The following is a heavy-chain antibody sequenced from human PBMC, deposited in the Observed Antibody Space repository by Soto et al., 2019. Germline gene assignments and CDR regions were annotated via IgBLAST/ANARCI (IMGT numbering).Heavy chain of an antibody. J-gene: IGHJ5*02. CDR1: GPTIDDYA. CDR2: IFWRGGGA. Sequence: VQAEESGGGLVQPGGSLTLSCAVSGPTIDDYAMHWVRHVPGKGLEWVSGIFWRGGGAGYADSVKGRFTMSRDRAKNSLSLQMTSLTIRDTAVYYCGKDLSPGGLAAWGQGTLVTVSS. CDR3: GKDLSPGGLAA. V-gene: IGHV3-9*01.